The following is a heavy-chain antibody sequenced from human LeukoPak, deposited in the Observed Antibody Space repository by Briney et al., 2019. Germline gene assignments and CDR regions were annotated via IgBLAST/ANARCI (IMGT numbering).Heavy chain of an antibody. Sequence: GRSLRLSCAASGFTFSSYGMHWVRQAPGKGLEWVAVISYDGSNKYYADSVKGRFTISRDNSKNTLYLQMNSLRAEDTAVYYCAKDPVGAAGTGYYYYGMDVWGQGTTVTVSS. J-gene: IGHJ6*02. V-gene: IGHV3-30*18. CDR3: AKDPVGAAGTGYYYYGMDV. CDR2: ISYDGSNK. D-gene: IGHD6-13*01. CDR1: GFTFSSYG.